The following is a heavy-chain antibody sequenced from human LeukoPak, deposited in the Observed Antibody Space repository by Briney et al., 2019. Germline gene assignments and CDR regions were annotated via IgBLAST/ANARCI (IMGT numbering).Heavy chain of an antibody. D-gene: IGHD2-15*01. Sequence: GASVKVSCKASGGTFSSYAISWVRQAPEQGLEWMGGIIPIFGTANYAQKFQGRVTITADESTSTAYMELSSLRSEDTAVYYCARDKMRGYCSGGSCYSYGMDVWGQGTTVTVSS. CDR3: ARDKMRGYCSGGSCYSYGMDV. CDR1: GGTFSSYA. V-gene: IGHV1-69*13. CDR2: IIPIFGTA. J-gene: IGHJ6*02.